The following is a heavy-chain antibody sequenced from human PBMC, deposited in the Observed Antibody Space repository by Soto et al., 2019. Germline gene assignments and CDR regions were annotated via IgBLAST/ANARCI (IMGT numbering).Heavy chain of an antibody. CDR2: INPATGAA. J-gene: IGHJ3*02. D-gene: IGHD6-19*01. CDR1: GYPVTAYY. CDR3: ARGGGVGVAGSAAFEM. Sequence: QLHLVQSGAVVKKPGASVTVSCSASGYPVTAYYMHWVRQAPGRGLEWMGGINPATGAAKYTQTCQGRVTMTRDTSTRTGALELGGLTSEDTAGGDCARGGGVGVAGSAAFEMWGQGTWVTVSS. V-gene: IGHV1-2*02.